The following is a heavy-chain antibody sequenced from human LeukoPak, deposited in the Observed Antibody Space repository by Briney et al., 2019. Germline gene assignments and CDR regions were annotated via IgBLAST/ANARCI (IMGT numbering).Heavy chain of an antibody. Sequence: ASVKVSCKASDYTFTAYPISWVRQAPGQGLEWMGWISADNGNTIYAEKFQGRVTMTTDTSTSLAYMELRSLRSDDTAVYYCARVVSPPDYDFWSGNGYYFDYWGQGTLVTVSS. J-gene: IGHJ4*02. CDR3: ARVVSPPDYDFWSGNGYYFDY. CDR2: ISADNGNT. D-gene: IGHD3-3*01. CDR1: DYTFTAYP. V-gene: IGHV1-18*01.